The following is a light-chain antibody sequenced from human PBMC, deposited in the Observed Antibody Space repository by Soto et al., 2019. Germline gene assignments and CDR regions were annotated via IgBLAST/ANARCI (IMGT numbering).Light chain of an antibody. Sequence: VMTQSPATLSVSPGERVTLSCRARQNISSNLAWSQQKRGQAPRLLIYGASTRATGIPARFSGSGSGTEFTLTISSLQTEDFAVYFCQQYNNWPLTFGGGTKVDIK. CDR1: QNISSN. J-gene: IGKJ4*01. CDR3: QQYNNWPLT. CDR2: GAS. V-gene: IGKV3-15*01.